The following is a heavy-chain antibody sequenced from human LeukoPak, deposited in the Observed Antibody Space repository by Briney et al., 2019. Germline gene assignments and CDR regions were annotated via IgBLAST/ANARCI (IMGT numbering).Heavy chain of an antibody. V-gene: IGHV3-30*18. CDR2: ISYDGRNK. D-gene: IGHD3-22*01. J-gene: IGHJ4*02. Sequence: PGGSLRLSCAASGFIFSNYGIHWVRQAPGKGLEWVAVISYDGRNKYYADSVKGRFTISRDGSKNTLYLQMNSLRVEDKAVYYCAKDWAEDFDISGPDYWGQGTLVIVSS. CDR1: GFIFSNYG. CDR3: AKDWAEDFDISGPDY.